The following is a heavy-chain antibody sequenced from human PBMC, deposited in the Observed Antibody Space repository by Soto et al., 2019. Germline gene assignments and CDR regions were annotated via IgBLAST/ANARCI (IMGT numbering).Heavy chain of an antibody. CDR2: IIPIFGTA. D-gene: IGHD3-16*01. CDR1: GGTFSSYA. J-gene: IGHJ6*02. V-gene: IGHV1-69*06. Sequence: SVKVSCKASGGTFSSYAISWVRHAPGQGXEWMGGIIPIFGTANYAQKFQGRVTTTADKSTSTAYMELSSLRSEDTAVYYCARVADYVWGSPTSLYYYYGMDVWGQGTTVTVSS. CDR3: ARVADYVWGSPTSLYYYYGMDV.